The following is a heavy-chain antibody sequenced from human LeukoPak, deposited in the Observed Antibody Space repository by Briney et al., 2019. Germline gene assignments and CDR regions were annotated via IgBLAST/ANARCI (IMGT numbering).Heavy chain of an antibody. Sequence: PGGSLRLSCAASGFTFSSYGMHWVRQAPGKGLEWVAVIWYDGSNKYYADSVRGRFTISRDNSKNTLYLQMNSLRAEDTAAYYCARDCRAAAAYYYYGMDVWGKGTTVTVSS. CDR3: ARDCRAAAAYYYYGMDV. D-gene: IGHD6-13*01. J-gene: IGHJ6*04. V-gene: IGHV3-33*01. CDR1: GFTFSSYG. CDR2: IWYDGSNK.